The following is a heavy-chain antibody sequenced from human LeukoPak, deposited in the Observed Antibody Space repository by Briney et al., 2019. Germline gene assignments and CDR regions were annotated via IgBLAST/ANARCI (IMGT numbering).Heavy chain of an antibody. V-gene: IGHV4-59*01. CDR2: IHYSGST. CDR1: GGSISGYY. J-gene: IGHJ4*02. Sequence: SATLSLTCSASGGSISGYYWHWIRQPPGKGLEWVGHIHYSGSTNYNPSLKSRVTISVDTSKNQFSLKLSSVTAADTAVYYCARAAYGGNSVLFDYWGQGTLVTV. CDR3: ARAAYGGNSVLFDY. D-gene: IGHD4-23*01.